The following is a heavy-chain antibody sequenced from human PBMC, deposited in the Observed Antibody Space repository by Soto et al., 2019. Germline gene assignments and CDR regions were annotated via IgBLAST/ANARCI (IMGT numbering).Heavy chain of an antibody. J-gene: IGHJ4*02. CDR3: ARASRCKSEYECFAWLDF. D-gene: IGHD6-6*01. Sequence: QVLLQESGPGLVKPSETLSLTCTVSGGSISSLYWAWIRQPAGKGLEWIGRIFPSGDSNYNPSLTSRGSMSLATSKHQFSLTVSSVTAADTAVYYCARASRCKSEYECFAWLDFWGQGILVTVSS. CDR1: GGSISSLY. CDR2: IFPSGDS. V-gene: IGHV4-4*07.